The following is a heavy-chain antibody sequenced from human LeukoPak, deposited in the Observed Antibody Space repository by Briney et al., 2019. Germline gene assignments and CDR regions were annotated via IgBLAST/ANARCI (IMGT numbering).Heavy chain of an antibody. V-gene: IGHV3-74*01. J-gene: IGHJ4*02. CDR1: GFTFSSYG. D-gene: IGHD3-10*01. Sequence: QTGGSLRLSCAASGFTFSSYGMSWVRQAPGKGLVWVSGINSDGGTTTYADSVKGRFTISRDNAKNTLYLQMNNLRAEDTAIYYCATDSYVSGSYYRLFYWGQGTLVTVSS. CDR2: INSDGGTT. CDR3: ATDSYVSGSYYRLFY.